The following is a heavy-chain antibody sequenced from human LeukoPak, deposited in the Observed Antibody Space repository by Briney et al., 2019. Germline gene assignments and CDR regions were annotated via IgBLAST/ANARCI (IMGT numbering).Heavy chain of an antibody. CDR1: GGSISSSSYY. V-gene: IGHV4-39*07. J-gene: IGHJ4*02. Sequence: SETLSLTCTVSGGSISSSSYYWGWIRQPPGKGLEWIGSIYYSGSTYYNPSLKSRVTISVDTSKNQFSLKLSSVTAADTAVYYCARAGPTTVTNYWGQGTLVTVSS. D-gene: IGHD4-17*01. CDR2: IYYSGST. CDR3: ARAGPTTVTNY.